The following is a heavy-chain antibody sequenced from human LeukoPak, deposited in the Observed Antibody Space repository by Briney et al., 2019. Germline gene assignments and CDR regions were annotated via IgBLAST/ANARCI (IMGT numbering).Heavy chain of an antibody. CDR1: GGSISRYY. J-gene: IGHJ4*02. V-gene: IGHV4-59*01. Sequence: SETLSLTCTVSGGSISRYYWSWIRQPPGKGLEWIGYIYYGGNTNYNPSLRSRVTISVDTSKNQFSLKLSSVTAADTAVYYCAGRKQWLVDFDYWGQGTLVTVSS. D-gene: IGHD6-19*01. CDR2: IYYGGNT. CDR3: AGRKQWLVDFDY.